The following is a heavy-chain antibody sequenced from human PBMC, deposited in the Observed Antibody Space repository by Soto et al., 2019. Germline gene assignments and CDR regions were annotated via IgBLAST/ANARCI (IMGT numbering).Heavy chain of an antibody. V-gene: IGHV3-33*01. Sequence: QVQLVESGGGVVQPGRSLRLSCAASGFTFSSYGMYWVRQAPGEGLEWVAVIWYDGNIKYYADSVKGRFTISRDNSKNTLFLQMNSLRAEDTAVYYCARVSEGGSYYGGLDYWGQGTLVTVSS. CDR2: IWYDGNIK. CDR3: ARVSEGGSYYGGLDY. J-gene: IGHJ4*02. CDR1: GFTFSSYG. D-gene: IGHD1-26*01.